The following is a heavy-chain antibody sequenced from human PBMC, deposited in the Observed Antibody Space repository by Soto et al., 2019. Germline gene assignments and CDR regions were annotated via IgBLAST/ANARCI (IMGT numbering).Heavy chain of an antibody. CDR2: INPNSGGT. CDR1: GYIFINYG. J-gene: IGHJ4*02. V-gene: IGHV1-2*04. CDR3: ARGESGNWNLFDY. D-gene: IGHD1-20*01. Sequence: ASVKVSCKASGYIFINYGISWMRQAPGQGLEWMGWINPNSGGTNYAQIFQGWVTMTRDTSISTAYMELSRLRSDDTAVYYCARGESGNWNLFDYWGQGTLVTVSS.